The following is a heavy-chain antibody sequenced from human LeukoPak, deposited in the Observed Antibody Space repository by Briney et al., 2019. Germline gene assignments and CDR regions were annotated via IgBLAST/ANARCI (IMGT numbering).Heavy chain of an antibody. CDR1: GDSITGYY. V-gene: IGHV4-28*05. CDR2: IYYDGSI. CDR3: ARKPDSRNWFDP. Sequence: SETLSLTCTVSGDSITGYYWGWIRQPPGKGLEWIGYIYYDGSIYYNPSLRSRVTMSVDTSKNQFSLRLNSVTAVDTAVYYCARKPDSRNWFDPWGQGTLVIVSS. J-gene: IGHJ5*02. D-gene: IGHD6-13*01.